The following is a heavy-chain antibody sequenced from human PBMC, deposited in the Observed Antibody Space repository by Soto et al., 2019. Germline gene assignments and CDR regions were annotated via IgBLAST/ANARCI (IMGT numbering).Heavy chain of an antibody. CDR3: ARGMYYYDSSGYSNYAFEI. CDR2: IIPIFGTA. D-gene: IGHD3-22*01. CDR1: GGTFSSYA. Sequence: SVKVSCKASGGTFSSYAISWVRQAPGQGLEWMGGIIPIFGTANYAQKFQGRVTITADESTSTAYMELSSLRSEDTAVYYCARGMYYYDSSGYSNYAFEIWGQGTMVTVSS. V-gene: IGHV1-69*13. J-gene: IGHJ3*02.